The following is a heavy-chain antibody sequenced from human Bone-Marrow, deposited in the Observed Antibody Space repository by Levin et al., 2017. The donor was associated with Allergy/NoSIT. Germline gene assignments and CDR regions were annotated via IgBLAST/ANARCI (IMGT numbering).Heavy chain of an antibody. J-gene: IGHJ5*02. D-gene: IGHD3-9*01. CDR3: AAETYDILTGYYTHPSYWFDP. CDR2: IWYDGSNK. Sequence: GESLKISCAASGFTFSSYGMHWVRQAPGKGLEWVAVIWYDGSNKYYADSVKGRFTISRDNSKNTLYLQMNSLRAEDTAVYYCAAETYDILTGYYTHPSYWFDPWGQGTLVTVSS. CDR1: GFTFSSYG. V-gene: IGHV3-33*01.